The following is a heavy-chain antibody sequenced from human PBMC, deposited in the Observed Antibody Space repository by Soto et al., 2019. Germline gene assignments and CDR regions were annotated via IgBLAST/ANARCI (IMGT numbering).Heavy chain of an antibody. J-gene: IGHJ3*02. CDR1: GFTFSSYR. CDR2: INSDGSST. Sequence: EVQLVESGGGLVQPGGSLRLSCAASGFTFSSYRMHWVRQAPGKGLVWVSRINSDGSSTSYADSVKGRFTISRDNAKNTLYLQMNSLRAEDTAVYYCARGRGDYASDAFDIWGQGTMVTVSS. V-gene: IGHV3-74*01. CDR3: ARGRGDYASDAFDI. D-gene: IGHD4-17*01.